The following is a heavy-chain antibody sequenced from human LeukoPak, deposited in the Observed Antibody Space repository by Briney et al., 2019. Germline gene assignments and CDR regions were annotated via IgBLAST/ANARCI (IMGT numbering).Heavy chain of an antibody. CDR3: ARSLDTAVVTGY. D-gene: IGHD5-18*01. Sequence: GRSLRLSCAASGFTFSSYAMSWVRQAPGKGLEWVSTISGSGGSTYYADSVKGRFTISRDNSKNTLYLQMNSLRAEDTAVYYCARSLDTAVVTGYWGQGTLVTVSS. V-gene: IGHV3-23*01. J-gene: IGHJ4*02. CDR1: GFTFSSYA. CDR2: ISGSGGST.